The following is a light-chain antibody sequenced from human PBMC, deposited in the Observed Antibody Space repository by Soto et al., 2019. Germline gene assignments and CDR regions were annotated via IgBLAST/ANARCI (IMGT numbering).Light chain of an antibody. J-gene: IGKJ4*01. Sequence: DIQLTQSPSFLSASVGDRVTITCRASQGISSYLAWYQQKPGKAPKLLIYAASTLQSGVPSRFSGSGSGTEFTLTRSSLQPEDFATYYCQQLNRYPLTFGGGTKVEIK. CDR3: QQLNRYPLT. V-gene: IGKV1-9*01. CDR1: QGISSY. CDR2: AAS.